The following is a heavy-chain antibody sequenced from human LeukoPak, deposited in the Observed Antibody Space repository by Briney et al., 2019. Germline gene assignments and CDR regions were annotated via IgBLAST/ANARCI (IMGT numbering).Heavy chain of an antibody. CDR3: AREDVDITVATSGAFDI. Sequence: PGGSLRLSCEASGFTFNRFWMHWVRQAPGKGLVWVSRIISDGSSTNYADSVKGRFTISRDNAKNTLYLQMNSLRAEDTALYYCAREDVDITVATSGAFDIWGQGTMVTVSS. J-gene: IGHJ3*02. CDR2: IISDGSST. D-gene: IGHD6-19*01. V-gene: IGHV3-74*01. CDR1: GFTFNRFW.